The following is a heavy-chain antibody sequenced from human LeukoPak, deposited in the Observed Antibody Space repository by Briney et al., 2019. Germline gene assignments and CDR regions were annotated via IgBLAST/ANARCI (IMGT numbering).Heavy chain of an antibody. V-gene: IGHV4-59*01. J-gene: IGHJ4*02. CDR2: IYYSGST. CDR3: ARGPGLTLFDK. Sequence: PSETLSLTCTVSGGSISSYYWSWIRQPPGKGLEWIGYIYYSGSTNYNPSLKSRVTISVDTSKNQFSLKLSSVTAADTAVYYCARGPGLTLFDKWGQGTLVVVSS. CDR1: GGSISSYY. D-gene: IGHD3-3*01.